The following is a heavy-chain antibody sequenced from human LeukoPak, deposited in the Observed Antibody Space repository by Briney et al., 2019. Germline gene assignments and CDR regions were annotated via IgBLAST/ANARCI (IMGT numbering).Heavy chain of an antibody. Sequence: GASVTVSCKASGYTFTSYAMHWVRQAPGQRLEWMGWINAGNGNTKYSQKFQGRVTITRDTSASTAYMELSSLRSEDTAVYYCARDPLLLWFGELSRDYYYYYGMDVWGKGTTVTVSS. CDR3: ARDPLLLWFGELSRDYYYYYGMDV. V-gene: IGHV1-3*01. CDR2: INAGNGNT. J-gene: IGHJ6*04. D-gene: IGHD3-10*01. CDR1: GYTFTSYA.